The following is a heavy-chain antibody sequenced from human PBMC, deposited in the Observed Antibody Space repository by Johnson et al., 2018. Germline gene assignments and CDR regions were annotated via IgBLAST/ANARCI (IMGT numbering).Heavy chain of an antibody. V-gene: IGHV3-66*02. CDR2: IYSGGST. D-gene: IGHD3-10*01. Sequence: VQLVESGGGLVQPGGSLRLSCAASGFTVSSNYMSWVRQAPGKGLEWVSVIYSGGSTYYADSVKGRFTISRDNSKNTLYLQMNSLRAEDTAVYYCARDIVVRGVLPQYYMDVWGKGTTVTVSS. CDR1: GFTVSSNY. J-gene: IGHJ6*03. CDR3: ARDIVVRGVLPQYYMDV.